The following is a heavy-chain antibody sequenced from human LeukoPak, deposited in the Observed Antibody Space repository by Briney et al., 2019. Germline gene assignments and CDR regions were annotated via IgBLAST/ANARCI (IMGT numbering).Heavy chain of an antibody. Sequence: GGSLRLSCAASGFIFNNYNMHWVRQAPGKGLEWVSSISSSGSYMYYTDSEKGRFTISRDNAENSLYLQMGSLRVEDTAVYYCAKDMGRSGWTDFDYWGQGTLVTVSS. CDR2: ISSSGSYM. D-gene: IGHD6-19*01. CDR3: AKDMGRSGWTDFDY. CDR1: GFIFNNYN. J-gene: IGHJ4*02. V-gene: IGHV3-21*01.